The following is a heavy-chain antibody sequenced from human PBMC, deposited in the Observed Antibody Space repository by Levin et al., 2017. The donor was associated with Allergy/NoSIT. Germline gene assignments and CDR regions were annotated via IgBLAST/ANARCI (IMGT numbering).Heavy chain of an antibody. CDR3: AKDVVFGTSRWSLDF. D-gene: IGHD6-13*01. CDR1: GFSFRSFG. Sequence: PGGSLRLSCAASGFSFRSFGMHWVRQAPGKGLEWVAVISYDERDKFYADSVKGRFTISRDNTKNTLYLQMNSLRSEDAAVYYCAKDVVFGTSRWSLDFWGQGTLVTVSS. J-gene: IGHJ4*02. CDR2: ISYDERDK. V-gene: IGHV3-30*18.